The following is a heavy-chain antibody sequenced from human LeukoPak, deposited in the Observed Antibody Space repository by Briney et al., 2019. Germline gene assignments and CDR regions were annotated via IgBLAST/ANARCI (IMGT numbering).Heavy chain of an antibody. CDR1: GFTFSSYS. CDR3: ARSRSGLVLDY. Sequence: GGSLGLSCAASGFTFSSYSMNWVRQAPGKGLEGVSSISSSGSYIYYADSVKGRFTFSRDNAKNSLYLQMDSLRAEDTAVYYCARSRSGLVLDYWGQGTLVTVSS. D-gene: IGHD3-22*01. CDR2: ISSSGSYI. V-gene: IGHV3-21*01. J-gene: IGHJ4*02.